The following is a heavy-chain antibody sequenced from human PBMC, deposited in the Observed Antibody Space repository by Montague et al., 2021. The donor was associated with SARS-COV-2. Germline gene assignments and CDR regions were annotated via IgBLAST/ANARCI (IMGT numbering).Heavy chain of an antibody. CDR3: ASGGGYYNYGLDV. CDR2: IYYSGST. V-gene: IGHV4-59*01. J-gene: IGHJ6*02. CDR1: GGSISNYY. Sequence: SETLSLTCTVSGGSISNYYWSWIRQPPGRGLERFGDIYYSGSTDXXPSLKSRVTISLDTSKNQFSLKVTSVTAADTAVYYCASGGGYYNYGLDVWGPGTTVTVSS. D-gene: IGHD3-22*01.